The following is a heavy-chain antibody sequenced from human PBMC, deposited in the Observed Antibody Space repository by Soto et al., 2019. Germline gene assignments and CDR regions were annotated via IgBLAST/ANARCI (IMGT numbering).Heavy chain of an antibody. Sequence: ASVKVSCKASRGTFSSYAISWVRQAPGQGLEWMGRIIPILGIANYAQKFQGRVTITADKSTSTAYMELSSLRSEDTAVYYCAGSLAVAGKYYYYYYGMDVWGQGTTVTVSS. D-gene: IGHD6-19*01. CDR2: IIPILGIA. CDR3: AGSLAVAGKYYYYYYGMDV. V-gene: IGHV1-69*04. CDR1: RGTFSSYA. J-gene: IGHJ6*02.